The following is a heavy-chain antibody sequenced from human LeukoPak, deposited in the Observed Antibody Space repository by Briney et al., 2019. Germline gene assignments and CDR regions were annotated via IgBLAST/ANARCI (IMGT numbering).Heavy chain of an antibody. CDR2: IKQDGSEK. V-gene: IGHV3-7*03. Sequence: GGSLRLSCAASGFTFSSYWMSWVRQAPGKGLEWVANIKQDGSEKCYVDSVKGRFTISRDNAKNSLYLQMNSLRAEDTAVYYSAREGIAVAVYLNYWGQGTLVTVSS. CDR3: AREGIAVAVYLNY. CDR1: GFTFSSYW. D-gene: IGHD6-19*01. J-gene: IGHJ4*02.